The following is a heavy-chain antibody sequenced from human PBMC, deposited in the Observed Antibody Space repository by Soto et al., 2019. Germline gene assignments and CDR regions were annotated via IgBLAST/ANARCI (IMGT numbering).Heavy chain of an antibody. CDR1: GFTFSTYW. J-gene: IGHJ4*02. CDR3: SRYLNA. Sequence: HPVVSLRLSCAASGFTFSTYWMDWVRQTPGKGLEWVANINQDGSEKNYVDSVKGRFTISRDNAKNSLYLQMSSLTAEDSALYYCSRYLNAWGPGNLVTVYS. D-gene: IGHD2-8*01. V-gene: IGHV3-7*01. CDR2: INQDGSEK.